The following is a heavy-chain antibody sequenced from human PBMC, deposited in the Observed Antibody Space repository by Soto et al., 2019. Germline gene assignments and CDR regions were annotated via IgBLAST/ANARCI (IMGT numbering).Heavy chain of an antibody. D-gene: IGHD6-13*01. Sequence: QVQLVQSGAEVKKPGASVKVSCTTSGYTFTGYYIHWVRQAPGQGLEWMGWINPDTGVTNYAQNFQDRVTMTRDTSISTAYMDLSRLKSDDTAVYYCARELIGAVPGTRDSDVFDLWGQGTVVTVSS. CDR2: INPDTGVT. J-gene: IGHJ3*01. CDR1: GYTFTGYY. V-gene: IGHV1-2*02. CDR3: ARELIGAVPGTRDSDVFDL.